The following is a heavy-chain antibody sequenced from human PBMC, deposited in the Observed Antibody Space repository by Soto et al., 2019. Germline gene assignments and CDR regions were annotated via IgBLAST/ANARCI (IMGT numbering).Heavy chain of an antibody. CDR1: GFTFSNYG. J-gene: IGHJ2*01. Sequence: QVQLVESGGGVVQPGQSLRLACVGSGFTFSNYGMHWVRQAPGEGLEWVAVISYDEDNIYYADSVKGRFTISRDNSKDTLYLQMNSLRPEDTAVYFCAKSETTVTTFWYFDLWGRGTLVTVSS. D-gene: IGHD4-17*01. V-gene: IGHV3-30*18. CDR2: ISYDEDNI. CDR3: AKSETTVTTFWYFDL.